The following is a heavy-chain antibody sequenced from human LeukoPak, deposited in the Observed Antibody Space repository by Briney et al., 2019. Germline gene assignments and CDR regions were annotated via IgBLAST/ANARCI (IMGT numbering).Heavy chain of an antibody. V-gene: IGHV4-61*02. J-gene: IGHJ4*02. CDR3: ARVIAVAGRGDYFDY. CDR1: GGSFSSGSYY. D-gene: IGHD6-19*01. CDR2: IYTSGST. Sequence: SETLSLTCTVSGGSFSSGSYYWSWIRQPAGKGLEWIGRIYTSGSTNYNPSLKSRVTISVDTSKNQFSLKLSSVTAADTAVYYCARVIAVAGRGDYFDYWGQGTLVTVSS.